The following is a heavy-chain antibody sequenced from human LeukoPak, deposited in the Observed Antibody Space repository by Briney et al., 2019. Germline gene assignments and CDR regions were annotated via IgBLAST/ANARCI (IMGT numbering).Heavy chain of an antibody. J-gene: IGHJ4*02. CDR3: ARPFQDYDKGTFFYFFDF. CDR2: FHFSGST. V-gene: IGHV4-39*01. CDR1: GASVTMGSYY. D-gene: IGHD3-22*01. Sequence: SETLSLTCSVSGASVTMGSYYWAWIRQPPGKGLEWIGTFHFSGSTYYNLSLKSRVTISVDTSKNSVSLMLRSVTAADTAVYFCARPFQDYDKGTFFYFFDFWGQGILVTVSS.